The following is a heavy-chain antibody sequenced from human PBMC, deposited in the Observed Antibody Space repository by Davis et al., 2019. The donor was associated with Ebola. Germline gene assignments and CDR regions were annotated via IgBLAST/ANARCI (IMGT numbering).Heavy chain of an antibody. V-gene: IGHV3-9*01. Sequence: PGGSLRLSCAASGFTFDDYAMHWVRQAPGKGLEWVSGISWNSGSIGYADSVKGRFTISRDNAKNSLYLQMNSLRAEDTAVYYCAKLKVAAAGGWYYFDYWGQGTLVTVSS. CDR2: ISWNSGSI. J-gene: IGHJ4*02. CDR1: GFTFDDYA. D-gene: IGHD6-13*01. CDR3: AKLKVAAAGGWYYFDY.